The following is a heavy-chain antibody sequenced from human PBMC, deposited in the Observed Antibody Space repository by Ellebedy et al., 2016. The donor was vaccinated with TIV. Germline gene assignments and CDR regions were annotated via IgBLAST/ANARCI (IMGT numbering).Heavy chain of an antibody. CDR3: ARDAAPGAPDFFDH. CDR1: GFTFSSFS. Sequence: PGGSLRLSCSASGFTFSSFSMNWVRQAPGKGLEWVSYIPRDSDAMSYADSVKGRFTISRDNAKNSLYLQMNSLRDADTAVYYCARDAAPGAPDFFDHWGRGTLVTVSS. CDR2: IPRDSDAM. J-gene: IGHJ4*02. D-gene: IGHD3-10*01. V-gene: IGHV3-48*02.